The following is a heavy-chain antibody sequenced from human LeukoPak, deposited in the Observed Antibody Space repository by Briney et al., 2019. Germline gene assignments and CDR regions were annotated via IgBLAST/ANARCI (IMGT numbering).Heavy chain of an antibody. Sequence: PGGSLRLSCAASGFTVSSSYMNWVRQAPGKGLEWVSAISGSGGSTYYADSVKGRFTISRDNSKNTLYLQMNSLRAEDTAGYYCAKDGAYCSGGSCYWGQGPLITVSS. V-gene: IGHV3-23*01. D-gene: IGHD2-15*01. J-gene: IGHJ4*02. CDR2: ISGSGGST. CDR3: AKDGAYCSGGSCY. CDR1: GFTVSSSY.